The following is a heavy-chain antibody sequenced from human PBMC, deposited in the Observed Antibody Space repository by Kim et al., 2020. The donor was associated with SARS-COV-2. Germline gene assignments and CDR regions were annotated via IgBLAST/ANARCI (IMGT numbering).Heavy chain of an antibody. J-gene: IGHJ3*02. D-gene: IGHD1-26*01. V-gene: IGHV3-49*04. Sequence: GGSLRLSCTASGFTFGDYAMSWVRQAPGKGLEWVGFIRSKAYGGTTEYAASVKGRFTISRDDSKSIAYLQMNSLKTEDTAVYYCTRGAGGWELLTDAFDIWGQGTMVTVSS. CDR3: TRGAGGWELLTDAFDI. CDR2: IRSKAYGGTT. CDR1: GFTFGDYA.